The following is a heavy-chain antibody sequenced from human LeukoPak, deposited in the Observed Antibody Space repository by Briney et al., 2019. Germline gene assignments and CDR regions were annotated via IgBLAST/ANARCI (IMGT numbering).Heavy chain of an antibody. CDR2: ISGSGGST. J-gene: IGHJ4*02. V-gene: IGHV3-23*01. Sequence: GGSLRLSCAASGFTFSSYAMSWVRQAPGKGLEWVSAISGSGGSTYYADSVKGRFTISKDNSKNTMYLQMNSLRAEDTAVYYCARGGATEDYYFDYWGQGTLVTVSS. D-gene: IGHD1-26*01. CDR3: ARGGATEDYYFDY. CDR1: GFTFSSYA.